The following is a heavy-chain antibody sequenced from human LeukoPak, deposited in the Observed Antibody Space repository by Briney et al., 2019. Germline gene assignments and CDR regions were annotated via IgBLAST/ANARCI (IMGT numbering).Heavy chain of an antibody. CDR2: INTNTGNP. Sequence: ASVKASCKASGYTFTTYAMNWVRQAPGQGLEWMGWINTNTGNPTYAQGFTGRFVFSLDTSVSTAYLQISSLKAEDTAVYYCAKEGQYSSSWYLGYWGQGTLVTVSS. V-gene: IGHV7-4-1*02. J-gene: IGHJ4*02. D-gene: IGHD6-13*01. CDR1: GYTFTTYA. CDR3: AKEGQYSSSWYLGY.